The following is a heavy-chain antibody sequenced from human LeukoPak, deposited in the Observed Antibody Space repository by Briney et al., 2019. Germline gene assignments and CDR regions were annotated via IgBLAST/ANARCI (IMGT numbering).Heavy chain of an antibody. CDR2: IYSSGST. CDR1: GGSISSYY. D-gene: IGHD3-10*01. Sequence: SETLSLTCTVSGGSISSYYWSWIRQPPGKGLEWIGYIYSSGSTNYNPSLKSRVTISVDTSKNQFSLKLSSVTAADTAVYYCARARDYYGSGFDPWGQGTLVTVSS. J-gene: IGHJ5*02. V-gene: IGHV4-59*08. CDR3: ARARDYYGSGFDP.